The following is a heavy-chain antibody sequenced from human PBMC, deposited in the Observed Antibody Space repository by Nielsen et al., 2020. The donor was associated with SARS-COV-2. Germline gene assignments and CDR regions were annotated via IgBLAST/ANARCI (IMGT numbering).Heavy chain of an antibody. CDR2: IYHRGST. J-gene: IGHJ5*02. D-gene: IGHD3-10*01. CDR3: ARGYGSGRFDP. V-gene: IGHV4-4*02. Sequence: SETLSLTCAVSGGSISSNNWWSWVRQPPGKGLEWIGEIYHRGSTNYSPSLKSRVTISVDTSKNQFSLTQTSVTAADTAVYYCARGYGSGRFDPWGQGTLVIVSS. CDR1: GGSISSNNW.